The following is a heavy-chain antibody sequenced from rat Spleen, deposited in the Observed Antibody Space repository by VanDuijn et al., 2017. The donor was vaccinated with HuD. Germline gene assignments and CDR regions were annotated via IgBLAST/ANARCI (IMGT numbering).Heavy chain of an antibody. CDR1: GFSLISNS. D-gene: IGHD2-1*01. CDR3: TRDTYDFDY. J-gene: IGHJ2*01. CDR2: IWGDGST. V-gene: IGHV2-1*01. Sequence: QVQLKESGPGLVQPSQTLSLTCTVSGFSLISNSVHWVRQPPGKGLEWMGGIWGDGSTHYNSALKSRLSISRDTSKSQVFLLMDSLQTDDTGTYYCTRDTYDFDYWCQGVMVTVSS.